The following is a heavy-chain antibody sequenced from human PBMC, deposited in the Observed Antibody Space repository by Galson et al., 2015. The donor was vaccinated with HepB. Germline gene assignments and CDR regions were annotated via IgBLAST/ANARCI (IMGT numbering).Heavy chain of an antibody. CDR3: ARGILTGLGYYYYYMDV. V-gene: IGHV1-69*13. D-gene: IGHD3-9*01. CDR2: IIPIFGTV. J-gene: IGHJ6*03. CDR1: GGTFSSYA. Sequence: SVKVSCKASGGTFSSYAISWVRQAPGQGLEWMGGIIPIFGTVNYAQKFQGRVTITADESTSTAYMELSSLRSEDTAVYYCARGILTGLGYYYYYMDVWGKGTTVTVSS.